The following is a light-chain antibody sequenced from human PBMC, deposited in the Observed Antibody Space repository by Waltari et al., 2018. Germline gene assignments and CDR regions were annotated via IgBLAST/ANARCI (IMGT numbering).Light chain of an antibody. J-gene: IGKJ2*01. V-gene: IGKV1-NL1*01. CDR2: SSS. CDR1: QGIGYS. Sequence: DIQMTQSPSSLSASVGDRVTITCRTRQGIGYSVAWYQQKQGKAPRLLVHSSSTLHSGVPLRFSGGVSGTQYTLTISSLQPEDCATYYCQQYYERPHTFVQGTRVEI. CDR3: QQYYERPHT.